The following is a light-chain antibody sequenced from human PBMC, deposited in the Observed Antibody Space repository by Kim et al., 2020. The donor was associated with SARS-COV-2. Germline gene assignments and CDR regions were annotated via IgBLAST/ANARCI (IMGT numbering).Light chain of an antibody. J-gene: IGLJ3*02. V-gene: IGLV1-36*01. CDR2: YDD. CDR1: SSNIGNNA. Sequence: RQRVTTSSSGSSSNIGNNAVNWYQQLPGKAPKLLIYYDDLLPSGVSDRFSGSKSGTSASLAISGLQSEDEADYYCAAWDDRLNDPVFGGGTQLTVL. CDR3: AAWDDRLNDPV.